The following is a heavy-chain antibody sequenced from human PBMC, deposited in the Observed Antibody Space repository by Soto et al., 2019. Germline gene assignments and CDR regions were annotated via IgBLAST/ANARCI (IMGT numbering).Heavy chain of an antibody. CDR1: GFTFSSYG. CDR2: IWYDGSNK. CDR3: AMTQYGAYFDY. V-gene: IGHV3-33*03. J-gene: IGHJ4*02. D-gene: IGHD4-17*01. Sequence: QVQLVESGGGVVQPGRSLRLSCAASGFTFSSYGIHWVRQAPGKGLEWVAVIWYDGSNKYYADSVKGRFTISRDNSKNTLYLQMNSLRAEDTAVYYCAMTQYGAYFDYWGQGTLVTVSS.